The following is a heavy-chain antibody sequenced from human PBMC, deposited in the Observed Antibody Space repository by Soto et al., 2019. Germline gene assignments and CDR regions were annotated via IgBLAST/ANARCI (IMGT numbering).Heavy chain of an antibody. CDR1: GFTFSSYG. D-gene: IGHD6-13*01. V-gene: IGHV3-33*01. J-gene: IGHJ4*02. CDR2: IWYDGSNK. CDR3: ARGWGSIAAAGQTEIAVAGTGEFDY. Sequence: GGSLRLSCAASGFTFSSYGMHWVRQAPGKGLEWVAVIWYDGSNKYYADSVKGRFTISRDNSKNTLYLQMNSLRAEDTAVYYCARGWGSIAAAGQTEIAVAGTGEFDYWGQGTLVTVSS.